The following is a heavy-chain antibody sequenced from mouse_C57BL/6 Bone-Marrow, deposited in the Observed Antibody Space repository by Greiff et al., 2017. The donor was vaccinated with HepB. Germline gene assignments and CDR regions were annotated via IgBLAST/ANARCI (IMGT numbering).Heavy chain of an antibody. J-gene: IGHJ4*01. V-gene: IGHV7-3*01. CDR3: ARYYYGSSYAMDY. CDR2: IRNKANGYTT. CDR1: GFTFTDYY. D-gene: IGHD1-1*01. Sequence: DVMLVESAGGLVQPGGSLSLSCAASGFTFTDYYMSWVRQPPGKALEWLGFIRNKANGYTTEYSASVKGRFTISRDNSQSILYLQMNALRAEDSATYYCARYYYGSSYAMDYWGQGTSVTVSS.